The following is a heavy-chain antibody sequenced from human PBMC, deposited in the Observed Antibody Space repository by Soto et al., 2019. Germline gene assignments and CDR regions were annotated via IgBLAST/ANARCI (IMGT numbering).Heavy chain of an antibody. CDR3: ARSNGSGSYSPPDV. D-gene: IGHD3-10*01. J-gene: IGHJ6*04. CDR2: IYYSGST. V-gene: IGHV4-59*08. Sequence: SETLSLTCTVSGGSISSYYWSWIRQPPGKGLEWIGYIYYSGSTNYNPSLKSRVTISVDTSKNQFSLKLSSVTAADTAVYYCARSNGSGSYSPPDVWGKGTTVTVSS. CDR1: GGSISSYY.